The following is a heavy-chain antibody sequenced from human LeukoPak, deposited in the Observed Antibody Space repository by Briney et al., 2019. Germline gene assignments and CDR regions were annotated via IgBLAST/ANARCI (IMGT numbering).Heavy chain of an antibody. Sequence: GASLKISCKGSGYSFTSYWIAWLRQMPGKGVEWMGIIYPGDSDTRYSPSFKGQVTISADKSINTAYLQWSGLKASDTAMYYCARQIGSSGYFDFWGQGTLVTVSS. V-gene: IGHV5-51*01. J-gene: IGHJ4*02. D-gene: IGHD6-19*01. CDR3: ARQIGSSGYFDF. CDR2: IYPGDSDT. CDR1: GYSFTSYW.